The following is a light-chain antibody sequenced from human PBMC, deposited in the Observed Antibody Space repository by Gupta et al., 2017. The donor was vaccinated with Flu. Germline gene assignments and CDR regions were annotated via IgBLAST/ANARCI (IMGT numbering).Light chain of an antibody. CDR1: SSDVGGYNY. CDR2: EVT. J-gene: IGLJ1*01. CDR3: SSYAGANNLDV. V-gene: IGLV2-8*01. Sequence: QSALTQPPSASGSPGQSVTISCTGTSSDVGGYNYVSWYQQQPGKAPKIILYEVTKRPPGVPDRFSGSKSGNTASLTVSGLRAEDEADYYCSSYAGANNLDVFGTGTKVTVL.